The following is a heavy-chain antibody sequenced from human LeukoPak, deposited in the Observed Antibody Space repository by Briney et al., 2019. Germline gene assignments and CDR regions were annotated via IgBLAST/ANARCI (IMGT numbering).Heavy chain of an antibody. Sequence: PGRSLRLSCVGSGFTFDDYGMSWVRQAPGKGLEWVSGINWNSGTIGYADSVTGRFTISRDNAKKSLYLEMSSLRRDDTAFYYCTKSRHYDFWTTYPDSWGQGTLVTVSS. V-gene: IGHV3-9*01. CDR1: GFTFDDYG. D-gene: IGHD3-3*01. J-gene: IGHJ5*01. CDR3: TKSRHYDFWTTYPDS. CDR2: INWNSGTI.